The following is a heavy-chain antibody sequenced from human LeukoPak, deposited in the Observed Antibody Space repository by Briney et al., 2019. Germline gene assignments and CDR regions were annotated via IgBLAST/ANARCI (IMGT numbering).Heavy chain of an antibody. J-gene: IGHJ6*03. CDR3: AREGVVPAAPNYYYYYYYMGV. CDR1: GGSISSYY. V-gene: IGHV4-59*01. Sequence: SETLSLTCTVSGGSISSYYWSWIRQPPGKGLEWIGYIYYSGSTNYNPSLKSRVTISVDTSKNQFSLKLSSVTAADTAVYYCAREGVVPAAPNYYYYYYYMGVWGKGTTVTVSS. D-gene: IGHD2-2*01. CDR2: IYYSGST.